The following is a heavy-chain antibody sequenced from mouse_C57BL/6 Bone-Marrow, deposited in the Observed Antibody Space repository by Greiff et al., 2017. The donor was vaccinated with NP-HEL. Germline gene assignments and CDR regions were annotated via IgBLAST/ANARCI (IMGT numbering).Heavy chain of an antibody. J-gene: IGHJ4*01. CDR2: INPNNGGT. CDR1: GYTFTDYY. V-gene: IGHV1-26*01. Sequence: VQLQQSGPELVKPGASVKISCKASGYTFTDYYMNWVKQSHGKSLEWIGDINPNNGGTSYNQKFKGKATLTVDKSSSTAYMELRSLTSEDSAVYYCAREEADSNYIYAMDYWGQGTSVTVSS. D-gene: IGHD2-5*01. CDR3: AREEADSNYIYAMDY.